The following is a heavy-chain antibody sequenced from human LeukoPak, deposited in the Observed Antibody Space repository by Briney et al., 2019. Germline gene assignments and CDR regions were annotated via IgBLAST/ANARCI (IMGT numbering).Heavy chain of an antibody. CDR1: GGSISSYY. V-gene: IGHV4-59*01. J-gene: IGHJ5*02. D-gene: IGHD2-2*01. Sequence: SETLSLTCTVSGGSISSYYWSWSRQPPGKRLEWIGYMYYSGSTNYNPSLKSRVTISVDTSKNHLYLKLSSVTAADTAMYYCARIYCSSNSCTAFDPWGQGTLVTVSS. CDR3: ARIYCSSNSCTAFDP. CDR2: MYYSGST.